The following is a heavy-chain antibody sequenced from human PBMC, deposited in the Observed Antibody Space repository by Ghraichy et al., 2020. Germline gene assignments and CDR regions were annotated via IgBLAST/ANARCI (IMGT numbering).Heavy chain of an antibody. CDR3: AIWDASYGDFDY. CDR1: GYTFTSYD. J-gene: IGHJ4*02. D-gene: IGHD4-17*01. Sequence: ASVKVSCKASGYTFTSYDINWVRQATGQGLEWMGWMNPNSGNTGYAQKFQGRVTITRNTSISTAYMELSSLRSEDTAVYYCAIWDASYGDFDYWGQGTLVTVSS. CDR2: MNPNSGNT. V-gene: IGHV1-8*03.